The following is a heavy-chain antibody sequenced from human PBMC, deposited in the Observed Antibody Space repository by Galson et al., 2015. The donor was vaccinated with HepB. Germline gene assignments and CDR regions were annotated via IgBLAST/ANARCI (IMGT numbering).Heavy chain of an antibody. Sequence: SLRLSCAASGFTFSSYAMSWVRQAPGKGLEWVSAISGSGGSTYYADSVKGRFTISRDNSKNTLYLQMNSLRAEDTAVYYCAKSNLKVLRPNWFDPWGQGTLVTVSS. CDR2: ISGSGGST. J-gene: IGHJ5*02. CDR1: GFTFSSYA. D-gene: IGHD2-8*01. CDR3: AKSNLKVLRPNWFDP. V-gene: IGHV3-23*01.